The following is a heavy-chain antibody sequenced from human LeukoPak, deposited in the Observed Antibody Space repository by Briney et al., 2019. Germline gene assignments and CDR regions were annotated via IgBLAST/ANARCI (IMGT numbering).Heavy chain of an antibody. V-gene: IGHV3-48*01. CDR3: AKGHLRRLLWFGELGYFDY. J-gene: IGHJ4*02. D-gene: IGHD3-10*01. Sequence: PGGSLRLSCAASGFTFSSYWMNWVRQAPGKGLEWVSYIRSSSTTIYYADSVKGRFTISRDNAKNTLYLQMNSLRAEDTAVYYCAKGHLRRLLWFGELGYFDYWGQGTLVTVSS. CDR1: GFTFSSYW. CDR2: IRSSSTTI.